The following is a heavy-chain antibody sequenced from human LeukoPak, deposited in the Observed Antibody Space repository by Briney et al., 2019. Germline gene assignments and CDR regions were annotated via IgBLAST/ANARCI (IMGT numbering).Heavy chain of an antibody. CDR3: ARGPCTKGYCSGGSWVPLPPGSDHYYYYGMDV. CDR2: IYYSGST. CDR1: GGSISTYY. Sequence: PSETLSLTCTVSGGSISTYYWSWIRQPPGKGLEWIGYIYYSGSTNYNPSLKSRVTISVDTSKNQFSLKLSSVTAAGTAVYYCARGPCTKGYCSGGSWVPLPPGSDHYYYYGMDVWGQGTTVTVSS. V-gene: IGHV4-59*01. J-gene: IGHJ6*02. D-gene: IGHD2-15*01.